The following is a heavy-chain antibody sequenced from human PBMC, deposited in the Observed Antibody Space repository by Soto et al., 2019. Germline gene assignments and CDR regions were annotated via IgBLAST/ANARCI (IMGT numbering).Heavy chain of an antibody. CDR1: CFTFNSYA. Sequence: VSLRLSFPPTCFTFNSYAMRWVRQAPGKGLEWVSAISGSGGSTYYADSVKGRFTISRDNSKNTLYLQMNSLRAEDTAVYYCAKHSRETYDYIWGSYRYYFDYWGQGT. CDR3: AKHSRETYDYIWGSYRYYFDY. J-gene: IGHJ4*02. CDR2: ISGSGGST. V-gene: IGHV3-23*01. D-gene: IGHD3-16*02.